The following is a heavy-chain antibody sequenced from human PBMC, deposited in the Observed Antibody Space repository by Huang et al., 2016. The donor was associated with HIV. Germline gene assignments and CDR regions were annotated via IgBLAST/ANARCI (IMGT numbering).Heavy chain of an antibody. Sequence: QVQLQESGPGPVKPSQTLSLTCPVSGVSISSCGYYWSWIRQPPGKGLEWIGYIYYSGSTYYNPSLKSRVTISVDTSKNQFSLKLSSLTAADTAVYYCTRGHSYGFGRNYFDYWGQGTLVTVSS. CDR3: TRGHSYGFGRNYFDY. D-gene: IGHD5-18*01. CDR1: GVSISSCGYY. CDR2: IYYSGST. J-gene: IGHJ4*02. V-gene: IGHV4-30-4*08.